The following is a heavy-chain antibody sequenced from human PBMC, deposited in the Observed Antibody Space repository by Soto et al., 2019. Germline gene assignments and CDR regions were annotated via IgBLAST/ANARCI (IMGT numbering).Heavy chain of an antibody. J-gene: IGHJ4*02. D-gene: IGHD2-15*01. CDR2: INPNSGGT. CDR3: ARVPSGRGGSCCPSLLD. CDR1: GYTFTDFY. V-gene: IGHV1-2*04. Sequence: QVQLVQSWAEVKKPGASVKVSGKASGYTFTDFYMHWVRQAPGQGLEWMGWINPNSGGTNYARKFRGWVTINPDPSITTAYMEMTRLKYDDTAVYYCARVPSGRGGSCCPSLLDWGQGTLVTVYS.